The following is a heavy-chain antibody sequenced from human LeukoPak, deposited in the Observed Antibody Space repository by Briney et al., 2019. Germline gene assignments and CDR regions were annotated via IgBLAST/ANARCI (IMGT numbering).Heavy chain of an antibody. D-gene: IGHD2-15*01. J-gene: IGHJ6*02. CDR1: GFPFSSSA. CDR3: AKTPAGGRYFYYYGMDV. Sequence: GGSLRLSCAASGFPFSSSAMSWVRQAPGKEPEWVSLISESGGTTNDADSVKGRFSISRDNSKNTLYLQMNSLREEDTAVYYCAKTPAGGRYFYYYGMDVWGQGTTVTVSS. CDR2: ISESGGTT. V-gene: IGHV3-23*01.